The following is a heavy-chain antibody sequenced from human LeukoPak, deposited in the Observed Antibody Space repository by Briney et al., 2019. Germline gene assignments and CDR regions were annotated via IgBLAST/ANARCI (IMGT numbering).Heavy chain of an antibody. CDR3: ATTMVRGVIDGY. J-gene: IGHJ4*02. V-gene: IGHV4-30-2*01. CDR1: GGSISSGGYY. D-gene: IGHD3-10*01. CDR2: IYHSGST. Sequence: PSETLSLTCTVSGGSISSGGYYWSWIRQPPEKGLEWIGYIYHSGSTYYNPSLKSRVTISVDRSKNQFSLKLSSVTAADTAVYYCATTMVRGVIDGYWGQGTLVTVSS.